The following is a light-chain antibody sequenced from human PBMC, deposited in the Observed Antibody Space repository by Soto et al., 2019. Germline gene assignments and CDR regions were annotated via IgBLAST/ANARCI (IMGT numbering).Light chain of an antibody. Sequence: QSALTQPPSASGSPGQSVTISCTGTSSDVGGYTYVSWYQQHPGKAPNLMIYEVSKRPSGVPDPFSGSESGNTASLTVSGLQAEDEADYYCSLYAGSNNLYVVFGGGTKLTVL. V-gene: IGLV2-8*01. CDR2: EVS. CDR1: SSDVGGYTY. CDR3: SLYAGSNNLYVV. J-gene: IGLJ2*01.